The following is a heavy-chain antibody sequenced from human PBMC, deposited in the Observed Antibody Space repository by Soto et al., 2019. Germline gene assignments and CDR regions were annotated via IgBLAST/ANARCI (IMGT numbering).Heavy chain of an antibody. CDR1: GGSISGHY. CDR3: ARGNIAAALVY. Sequence: QVQLQQWGAGLLKPSETLSLTCAVYGGSISGHYWNWIRQPPGKGLEWIGEINHSGRTNYNPSLKIRFALSVDPSKNQFSRDLGSVTAADTAVYFCARGNIAAALVYWGQGTLVTVSS. J-gene: IGHJ4*02. V-gene: IGHV4-34*01. CDR2: INHSGRT. D-gene: IGHD6-13*01.